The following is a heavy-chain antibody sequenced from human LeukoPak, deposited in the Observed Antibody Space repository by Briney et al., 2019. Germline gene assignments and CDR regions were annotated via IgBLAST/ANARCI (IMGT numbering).Heavy chain of an antibody. CDR3: ARDGTVATNWFEP. V-gene: IGHV4-59*02. CDR2: IKSSGSS. Sequence: PSETLSLTCTVSGGSVSSYYWSWIRQPPGKGLEWIGYIKSSGSSNYNPSLKSRVTISMDTSKNQFSLRLNSVTAADTAVYYCARDGTVATNWFEPWGQGTLVTVSS. J-gene: IGHJ5*02. CDR1: GGSVSSYY. D-gene: IGHD5-12*01.